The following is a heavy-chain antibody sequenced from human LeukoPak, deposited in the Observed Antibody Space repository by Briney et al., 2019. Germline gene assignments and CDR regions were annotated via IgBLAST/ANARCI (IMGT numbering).Heavy chain of an antibody. CDR1: GFTFGDYA. CDR3: TRGGNYYGSGSYYEDLDY. V-gene: IGHV3-49*04. Sequence: GGSLRLSCTASGFTFGDYAMSWVRQAPGKGLEWVGFIRSKVYGGTTEYAASVKGRFTISRDDSKSIAYLQMNSLKTEDTAVYYCTRGGNYYGSGSYYEDLDYWGQGTLVTVSS. CDR2: IRSKVYGGTT. J-gene: IGHJ4*02. D-gene: IGHD3-10*01.